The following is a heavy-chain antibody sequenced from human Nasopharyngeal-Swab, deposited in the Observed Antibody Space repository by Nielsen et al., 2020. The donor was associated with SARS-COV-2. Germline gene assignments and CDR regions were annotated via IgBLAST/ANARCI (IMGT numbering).Heavy chain of an antibody. CDR3: AREQVGATSPFDY. V-gene: IGHV3-21*01. J-gene: IGHJ4*02. D-gene: IGHD1-26*01. CDR1: GFTFSSYA. Sequence: GESLKISCAASGFTFSSYAMSWVRQAPGKGLEWVSSISSSSSYIYYADSVKGRFTISRDNAKNSLYLQMNSLRAEDTAVYYCAREQVGATSPFDYWGQGTLVTVSS. CDR2: ISSSSSYI.